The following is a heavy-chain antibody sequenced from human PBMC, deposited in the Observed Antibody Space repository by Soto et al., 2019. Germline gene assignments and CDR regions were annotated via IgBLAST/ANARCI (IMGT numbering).Heavy chain of an antibody. CDR1: GGTFSSYA. CDR3: ASCYYLTGYYKRVSWFDP. CDR2: ITPIFGTA. Sequence: GASVKVSCKASGGTFSSYAISWVRQAPGQGLEWMGGITPIFGTANYAQKFQGRVTITADKSTSTAYMELSSLRSEDTAVYYCASCYYLTGYYKRVSWFDPWGQGTLVTVSS. D-gene: IGHD3-9*01. J-gene: IGHJ5*02. V-gene: IGHV1-69*06.